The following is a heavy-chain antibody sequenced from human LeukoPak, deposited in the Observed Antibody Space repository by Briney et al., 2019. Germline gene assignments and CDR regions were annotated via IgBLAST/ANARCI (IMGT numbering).Heavy chain of an antibody. CDR2: IIPIFGTA. D-gene: IGHD6-13*01. CDR3: ASGTYSSSWRLTDY. V-gene: IGHV1-69*13. CDR1: GGTFSSYA. Sequence: ASVKVSCRASGGTFSSYAISWVRQAPGQGLEWMGGIIPIFGTANYAQKFQGRVTITADESTSTAYMELSSLRSEDTAVYYRASGTYSSSWRLTDYWGQGTLVTVSS. J-gene: IGHJ4*02.